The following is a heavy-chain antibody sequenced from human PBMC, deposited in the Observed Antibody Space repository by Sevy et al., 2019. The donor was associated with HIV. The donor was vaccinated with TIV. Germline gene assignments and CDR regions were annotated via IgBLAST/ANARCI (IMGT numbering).Heavy chain of an antibody. V-gene: IGHV4-38-2*01. J-gene: IGHJ5*02. CDR3: ARGRRPRSNLGYCSGGSCYAQYNWFDP. Sequence: SETLSLTCAVSGYSISSGYYWGWIRQPPGKGLEWIGSIYHSGSTYYNPSLKSRVTISVDTSKNQFSLKLSSVTAADTAVYYCARGRRPRSNLGYCSGGSCYAQYNWFDPWGQGTLVTVSS. D-gene: IGHD2-15*01. CDR2: IYHSGST. CDR1: GYSISSGYY.